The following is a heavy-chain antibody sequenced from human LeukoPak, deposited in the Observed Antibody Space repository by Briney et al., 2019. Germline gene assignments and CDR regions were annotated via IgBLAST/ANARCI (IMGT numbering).Heavy chain of an antibody. Sequence: ASVKVSCKASGYTFTSYAMNWVRQAPGQGLEWMGWINTNTGNPTYAQGFTGRFVFSLDTSVSTAYLQISSLKAEDTAVYHCASTTWGSSSSWRAFDIWGQGTMVTVSS. D-gene: IGHD6-6*01. J-gene: IGHJ3*02. CDR3: ASTTWGSSSSWRAFDI. CDR1: GYTFTSYA. CDR2: INTNTGNP. V-gene: IGHV7-4-1*02.